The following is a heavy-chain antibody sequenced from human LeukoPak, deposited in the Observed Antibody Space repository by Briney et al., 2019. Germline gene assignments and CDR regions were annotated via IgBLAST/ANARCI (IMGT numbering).Heavy chain of an antibody. CDR1: GGSISSGGYY. Sequence: ASETLSLTCTVSGGSISSGGYYWSWIRQHPGKGLELIGYIYYSGSTYYNPSLKNRVTISVDTSKNQFSLKLSSVTATDTAVYYCARGIAVAGPRGDYYYYGMDVWGKGTTVTVSS. CDR3: ARGIAVAGPRGDYYYYGMDV. CDR2: IYYSGST. D-gene: IGHD6-19*01. V-gene: IGHV4-31*03. J-gene: IGHJ6*04.